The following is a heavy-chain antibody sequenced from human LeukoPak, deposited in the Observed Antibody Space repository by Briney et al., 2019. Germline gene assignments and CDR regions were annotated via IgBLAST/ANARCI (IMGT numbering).Heavy chain of an antibody. CDR2: ISGSGGTT. Sequence: GGSLRLSCAASGFTFSSYAMSWVRQAPGKELEWVSVISGSGGTTYYADSVKGRFTISRDNSKNTLYMQMNSLRAEDTAVYYCAKAQSGYSDLEYWGQGTLVTISS. CDR1: GFTFSSYA. V-gene: IGHV3-23*01. D-gene: IGHD4-17*01. J-gene: IGHJ4*02. CDR3: AKAQSGYSDLEY.